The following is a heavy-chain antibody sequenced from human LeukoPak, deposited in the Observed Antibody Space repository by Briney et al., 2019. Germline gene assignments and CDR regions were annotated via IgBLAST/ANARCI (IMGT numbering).Heavy chain of an antibody. D-gene: IGHD2-15*01. J-gene: IGHJ4*02. CDR1: GYTFSNYA. Sequence: ASVKVSCKASGYTFSNYASNWVRQAPGQGLEWMGWMNPNSGNTGYAQKFQGRVTMTRNTSISTAYMELSSLRSEDTAVYYCARGRACGGGSCYLDYWGQGTVVTVSS. V-gene: IGHV1-8*01. CDR2: MNPNSGNT. CDR3: ARGRACGGGSCYLDY.